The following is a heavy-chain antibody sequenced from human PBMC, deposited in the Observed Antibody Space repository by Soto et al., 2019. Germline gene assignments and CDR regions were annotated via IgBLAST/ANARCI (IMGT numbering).Heavy chain of an antibody. D-gene: IGHD6-13*01. J-gene: IGHJ6*02. CDR3: ARGVRQLYGMDV. CDR1: GGSFSGYY. CDR2: INHSGST. V-gene: IGHV4-34*01. Sequence: QVQLQQWGAGLLKPSETLSLTCAVYGGSFSGYYWSWIRQPPGKGLEWIGEINHSGSTNYNPSLKSRVTISVDTYKNQLSLKLSSVTAADTAVYYCARGVRQLYGMDVWGQGTTVTVSS.